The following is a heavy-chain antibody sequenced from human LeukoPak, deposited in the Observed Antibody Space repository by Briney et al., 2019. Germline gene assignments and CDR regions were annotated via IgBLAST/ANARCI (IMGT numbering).Heavy chain of an antibody. Sequence: GGSLRLSCAASGFTFSNSWMSWVRQAPEKGLEWVGRIKSKTDGGTTDYAAPVKGRFTISRDDSKNTLYLQMNSLKTEDTAVYYCTSRDTVDFDYWGQGTLVTVSS. CDR3: TSRDTVDFDY. CDR1: GFTFSNSW. J-gene: IGHJ4*02. V-gene: IGHV3-15*01. D-gene: IGHD2-15*01. CDR2: IKSKTDGGTT.